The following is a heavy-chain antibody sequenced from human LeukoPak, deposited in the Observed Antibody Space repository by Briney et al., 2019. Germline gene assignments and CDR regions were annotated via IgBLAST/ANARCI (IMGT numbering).Heavy chain of an antibody. V-gene: IGHV3-23*01. CDR2: ISSSGDST. Sequence: GGSLRLSCAASGITFSSYAMSWVRQAPGKGLEWVSGISSSGDSTYYADSVKGRFTISRDNSKNTLYLQMNSLRAEDTAVYYCAKDRDLFDYWGQGTLVSVSS. CDR3: AKDRDLFDY. J-gene: IGHJ4*02. CDR1: GITFSSYA.